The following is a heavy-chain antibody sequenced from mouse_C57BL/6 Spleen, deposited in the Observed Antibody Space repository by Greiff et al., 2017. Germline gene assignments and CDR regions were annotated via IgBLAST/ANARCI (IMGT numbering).Heavy chain of an antibody. CDR2: ISDGGSYT. D-gene: IGHD1-1*01. V-gene: IGHV5-4*03. Sequence: EVMLVESGGGLVKPGGSLKLSCAASGFTFSSYAMSWVRRTPDKRLEWVATISDGGSYTYYPDNVKGRFTISRDKAKNNLYLQMNHLKSEDTAMYYCAKYGSSYHYFDYWGQGTTLTVSS. J-gene: IGHJ2*01. CDR3: AKYGSSYHYFDY. CDR1: GFTFSSYA.